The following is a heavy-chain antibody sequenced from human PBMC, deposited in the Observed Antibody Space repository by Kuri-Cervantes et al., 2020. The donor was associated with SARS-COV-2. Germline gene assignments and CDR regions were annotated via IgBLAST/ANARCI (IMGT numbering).Heavy chain of an antibody. CDR1: GYIFTSYW. Sequence: GGSLRLSCKGSGYIFTSYWISWVRQMPGKGLEWMGRIDSSDSETNYSPSFEGHVTMSVDKSINTAYLQWSSLKASDIAMYYCATRYGHSFAYGYWGQGSLVTVSS. J-gene: IGHJ4*02. CDR3: ATRYGHSFAYGY. V-gene: IGHV5-10-1*01. D-gene: IGHD3-16*01. CDR2: IDSSDSET.